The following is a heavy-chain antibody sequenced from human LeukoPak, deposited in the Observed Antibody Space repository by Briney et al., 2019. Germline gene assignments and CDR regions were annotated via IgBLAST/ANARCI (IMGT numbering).Heavy chain of an antibody. CDR2: INPNSGGT. Sequence: ASAKVSCKASGCTFTGYYMHWGRQAPGQGLEWMGWINPNSGGTNYAQKFQGRVTMTRDTSISTAYMELSRLRSDDTAVYYCARDLEYQLPMGIWGQGTLVTASS. CDR3: ARDLEYQLPMGI. J-gene: IGHJ4*02. V-gene: IGHV1-2*02. D-gene: IGHD2-2*01. CDR1: GCTFTGYY.